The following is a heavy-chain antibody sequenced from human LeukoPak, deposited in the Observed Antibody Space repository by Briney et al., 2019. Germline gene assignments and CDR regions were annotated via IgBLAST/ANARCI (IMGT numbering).Heavy chain of an antibody. Sequence: GGSLRLSCAASGFTFASYAMSWVRQAPGKGLQWVSSITASGVSTFHADSVKGRFTISRHSSKNTLYLQMNILRAEDTAVYYCASKTAMITRDGMDVWGQGTTVTVSS. V-gene: IGHV3-23*01. CDR1: GFTFASYA. CDR3: ASKTAMITRDGMDV. CDR2: ITASGVST. J-gene: IGHJ6*02. D-gene: IGHD5-18*01.